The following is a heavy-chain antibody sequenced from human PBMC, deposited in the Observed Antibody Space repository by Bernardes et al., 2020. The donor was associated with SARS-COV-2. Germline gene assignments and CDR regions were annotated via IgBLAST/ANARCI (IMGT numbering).Heavy chain of an antibody. D-gene: IGHD2-15*01. J-gene: IGHJ4*02. CDR3: ARHWAYHCTGGICDSGLYYFDN. CDR1: GGSISSNNYY. V-gene: IGHV4-39*01. Sequence: SETLSLTRTVSGGSISSNNYYGAWIRQTPGKGLEWIGSLYYGGSTYYNPSLKSRVTISVDTSKNQFFLKLSSLTAADTAVYYCARHWAYHCTGGICDSGLYYFDNWGQGTLVTVSS. CDR2: LYYGGST.